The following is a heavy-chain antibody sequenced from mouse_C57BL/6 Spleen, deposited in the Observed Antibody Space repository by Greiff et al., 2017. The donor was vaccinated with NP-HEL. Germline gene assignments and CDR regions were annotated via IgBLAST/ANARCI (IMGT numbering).Heavy chain of an antibody. CDR1: GYAFSSSW. CDR3: ARDDGYYGEFAY. J-gene: IGHJ3*01. CDR2: IYPGDGDT. V-gene: IGHV1-82*01. D-gene: IGHD2-3*01. Sequence: QVQLQQSGPELVKPGASVKISCKASGYAFSSSWMNWVKQRPGKGLEWIGRIYPGDGDTNYNGKFKGKATLTADKSSSTAYMQLSSLTSEDSAVYFCARDDGYYGEFAYWGQGTLVTVSA.